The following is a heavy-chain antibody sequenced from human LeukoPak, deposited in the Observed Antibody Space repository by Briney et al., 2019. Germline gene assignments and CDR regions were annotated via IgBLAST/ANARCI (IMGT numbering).Heavy chain of an antibody. J-gene: IGHJ4*02. CDR2: IHHSGST. Sequence: SETLSLTCAVSGYSISSGYYWGWIRQPPGKGLEWIGSIHHSGSTYYNPSLKSRVTISVDTSKNQFSLKLSSVTAADTAVYYCARGSSGLCYFDYWGQGTLVTVSS. CDR3: ARGSSGLCYFDY. CDR1: GYSISSGYY. D-gene: IGHD6-19*01. V-gene: IGHV4-38-2*01.